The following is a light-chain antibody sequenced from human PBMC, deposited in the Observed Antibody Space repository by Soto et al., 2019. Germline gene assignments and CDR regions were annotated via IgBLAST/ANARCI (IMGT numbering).Light chain of an antibody. V-gene: IGKV3-11*01. J-gene: IGKJ3*01. CDR1: QTVSKY. CDR2: DTS. Sequence: EIVLTKAPTTLSFSLGERATLSCRASQTVSKYLAWYQQKPGQAPRLLIYDTSNRATGIPARFSDSGSGTDFTLTISGLQPEVFAVYYCQQRSNWPFTFGPGTTVDFK. CDR3: QQRSNWPFT.